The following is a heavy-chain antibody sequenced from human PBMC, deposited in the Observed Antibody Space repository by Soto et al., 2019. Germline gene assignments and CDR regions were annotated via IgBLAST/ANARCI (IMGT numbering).Heavy chain of an antibody. CDR3: ARDQGVAAAGITWFDP. V-gene: IGHV4-4*07. CDR2: IHSSGST. J-gene: IGHJ5*02. D-gene: IGHD6-13*01. Sequence: SETLSLTCTVSGASMTSYHWSWIRQPAAKGLEWIWNIHSSGSTNYNPSLKSRVTMSVTTSKNQFSLRLMSLTAADTAVYYCARDQGVAAAGITWFDPWGQGSLVTVSS. CDR1: GASMTSYH.